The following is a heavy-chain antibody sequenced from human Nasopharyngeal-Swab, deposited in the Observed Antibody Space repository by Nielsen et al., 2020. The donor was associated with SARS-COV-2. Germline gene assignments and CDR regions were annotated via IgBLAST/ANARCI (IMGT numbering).Heavy chain of an antibody. CDR2: ISSNGGST. J-gene: IGHJ6*02. CDR3: ARRGRCSGSSCDMDV. CDR1: GFTFSSYA. D-gene: IGHD2-2*01. Sequence: GESLKISCSASGFTFSSYAMHWVRQAPGKGLEYVSAISSNGGSTYYADSVKGRFTISRDNSKNTLYLQMSSLRSEDTAVYYCARRGRCSGSSCDMDVWGQGTTVTVSS. V-gene: IGHV3-64D*06.